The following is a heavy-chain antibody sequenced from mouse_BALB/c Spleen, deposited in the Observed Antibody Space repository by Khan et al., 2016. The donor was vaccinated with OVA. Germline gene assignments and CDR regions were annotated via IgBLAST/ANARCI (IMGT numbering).Heavy chain of an antibody. J-gene: IGHJ3*01. D-gene: IGHD1-2*01. CDR3: ARPPTTATWFAY. CDR2: IYPYNGGT. CDR1: GYAFTSYN. V-gene: IGHV1S135*01. Sequence: EVQLVESGPELVKPGASVKVSCKASGYAFTSYNMYWVKQSHGKSLEWIGYIYPYNGGTSYNQKFKGKATLTVDKSYSTAYMHLNSLTSEDSAVYYCARPPTTATWFAYWGQGTLVTVSA.